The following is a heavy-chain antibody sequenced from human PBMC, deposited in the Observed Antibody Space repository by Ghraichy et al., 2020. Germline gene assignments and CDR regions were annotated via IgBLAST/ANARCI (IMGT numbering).Heavy chain of an antibody. J-gene: IGHJ4*02. Sequence: SVKVSCKASGGTFSSYAISWVRQAPGQGLEWMGRIIPILGIANYAQKFQGRVTITADKSTSTAYMELSSLRSEDTAVYYCARYASYSYGLVYWGQGTLVTVSS. D-gene: IGHD5-18*01. CDR3: ARYASYSYGLVY. V-gene: IGHV1-69*04. CDR1: GGTFSSYA. CDR2: IIPILGIA.